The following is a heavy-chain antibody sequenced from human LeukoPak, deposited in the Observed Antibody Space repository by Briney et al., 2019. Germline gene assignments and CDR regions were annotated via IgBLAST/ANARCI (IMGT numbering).Heavy chain of an antibody. V-gene: IGHV3-33*01. CDR2: IWYDGSNK. D-gene: IGHD3-22*01. J-gene: IGHJ3*02. CDR3: ARDAGYYDSSGFLDAFDI. CDR1: GFTFSSSA. Sequence: GGSLRLSWAASGFTFSSSAMHWVRQAPGKGRGWVAVIWYDGSNKYYADSVKGRFTISRDNSKNTLYLQMNSLRAEDTAVYYCARDAGYYDSSGFLDAFDIWGQGTMVTVSS.